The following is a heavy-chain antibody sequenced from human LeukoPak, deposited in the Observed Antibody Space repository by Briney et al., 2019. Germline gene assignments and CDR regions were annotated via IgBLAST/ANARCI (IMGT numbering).Heavy chain of an antibody. CDR3: TTALQGAFDI. Sequence: GGSLRLSCVASGFTFKTYGMHWVRQAPGKGLEWIGRIKSKTDGGTTDYAAPVKGRFPISRDDSKNTLYLQMNSLKTEDTAVYYCTTALQGAFDIWGQGTMVTVSS. J-gene: IGHJ3*02. CDR1: GFTFKTYG. V-gene: IGHV3-15*01. CDR2: IKSKTDGGTT.